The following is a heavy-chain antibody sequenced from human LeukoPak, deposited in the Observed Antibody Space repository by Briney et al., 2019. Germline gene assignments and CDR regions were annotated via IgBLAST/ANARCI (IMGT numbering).Heavy chain of an antibody. Sequence: SETLSLTCAVYGGSFSGYYWSWIRQPPGKGLEWIGEINHSGSTNYNPSLKSRVTTSVDTSKNQFSLKLSSVTAADTAVYYCARRTLRYRNWFDLWGQGTLVTVSS. CDR1: GGSFSGYY. J-gene: IGHJ5*02. D-gene: IGHD3-9*01. CDR2: INHSGST. V-gene: IGHV4-34*01. CDR3: ARRTLRYRNWFDL.